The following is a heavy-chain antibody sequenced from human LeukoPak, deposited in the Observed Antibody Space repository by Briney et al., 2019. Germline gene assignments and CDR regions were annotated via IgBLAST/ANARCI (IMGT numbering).Heavy chain of an antibody. Sequence: GGSLRLSCAASGFTFSSYGMHWVRQAPGKGLEWVAFIRYDGSNKYYADSVRGRFTISRDNSRNTLYVQMNSLRAEDTAIYYCAKAVYYYDSSGYLHFFDYWGQGTLVTVSS. J-gene: IGHJ4*02. D-gene: IGHD3-22*01. CDR2: IRYDGSNK. V-gene: IGHV3-30*02. CDR3: AKAVYYYDSSGYLHFFDY. CDR1: GFTFSSYG.